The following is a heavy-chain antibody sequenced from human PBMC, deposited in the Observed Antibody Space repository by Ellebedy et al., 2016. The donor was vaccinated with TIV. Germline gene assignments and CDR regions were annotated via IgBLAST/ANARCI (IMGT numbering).Heavy chain of an antibody. Sequence: GESLKISXAASGFTFSSYAMSWVRQAPGKGLEWVSAISGSGGSTYYADSVKGRFTISRDNSKNTLYLQMNSLRAEDTAVYYCAKGPARNYDILTGFLNWGQGTLVTVSS. CDR3: AKGPARNYDILTGFLN. CDR2: ISGSGGST. CDR1: GFTFSSYA. J-gene: IGHJ4*02. D-gene: IGHD3-9*01. V-gene: IGHV3-23*01.